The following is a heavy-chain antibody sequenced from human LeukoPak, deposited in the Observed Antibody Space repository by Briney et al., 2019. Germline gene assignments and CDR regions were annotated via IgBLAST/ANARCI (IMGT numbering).Heavy chain of an antibody. V-gene: IGHV5-51*01. CDR3: ARVGATIYFDY. D-gene: IGHD1-26*01. J-gene: IGHJ4*02. CDR2: VYPGDSDT. CDR1: GYSFTSYW. Sequence: GESLKISCKGSGYSFTSYWISWVRQMPGKGLEWMGIVYPGDSDTRYSPSFQGQVTISADKSISTAYLQWSSLKASDTAIYYCARVGATIYFDYWGQGTLVTVSS.